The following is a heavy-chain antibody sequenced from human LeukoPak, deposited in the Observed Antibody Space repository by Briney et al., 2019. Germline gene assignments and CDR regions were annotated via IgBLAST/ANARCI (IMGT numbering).Heavy chain of an antibody. CDR3: ARDLGGD. CDR1: GGSFSGYY. V-gene: IGHV4-34*01. Sequence: SETLSLTCAVYGGSFSGYYRSWIRQPPGKGLEWIGSIYYSGSTYYNPSLKSRVTISVDTSKNQFSLKLSSVTAADTAVYYCARDLGGDWGQGTLVTVSS. D-gene: IGHD3-16*01. CDR2: IYYSGST. J-gene: IGHJ4*02.